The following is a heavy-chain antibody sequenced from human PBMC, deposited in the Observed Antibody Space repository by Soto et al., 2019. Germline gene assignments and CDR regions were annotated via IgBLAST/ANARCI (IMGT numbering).Heavy chain of an antibody. Sequence: EVQMVESGGGLVQPGGSLRLACAASGFTFSDHYMDWVRQAPGKGLEWVARTRNKANSYTTEYAASVKGGFTIPRDASKNSVYLQMNSLKTEDTAVYYCVRALAYIGFDYWGQGTLVTVSS. CDR2: TRNKANSYTT. CDR1: GFTFSDHY. CDR3: VRALAYIGFDY. D-gene: IGHD4-4*01. V-gene: IGHV3-72*01. J-gene: IGHJ4*02.